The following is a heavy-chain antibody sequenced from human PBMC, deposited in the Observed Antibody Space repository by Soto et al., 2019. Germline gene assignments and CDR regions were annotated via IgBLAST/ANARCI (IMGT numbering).Heavy chain of an antibody. CDR3: ARDGVGVVPDAIRFDY. CDR2: ISYDGSNK. J-gene: IGHJ4*02. V-gene: IGHV3-30-3*01. D-gene: IGHD2-2*01. Sequence: GGSLRLSCATSGFTFSSYAIHWVRQAPGNGLEWVAVISYDGSNKNYADSVKGRFTISRDNSKNTVDLQMNSLRAEDTSVYYCARDGVGVVPDAIRFDYWGQGTLVTVPQ. CDR1: GFTFSSYA.